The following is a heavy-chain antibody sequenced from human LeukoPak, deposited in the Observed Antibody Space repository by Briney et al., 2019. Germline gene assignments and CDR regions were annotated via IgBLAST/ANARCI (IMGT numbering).Heavy chain of an antibody. Sequence: SSETLSLTCTVSGGSISSHYWSWIRQPAGKGLEWIGRIYTSGSTNYNPSLKSRVTMSVDTSKNQFSLKLSSVTAADTAVYYCAREARPGPYDYWGQGTLVTVSS. CDR2: IYTSGST. V-gene: IGHV4-4*07. CDR1: GGSISSHY. J-gene: IGHJ4*02. CDR3: AREARPGPYDY.